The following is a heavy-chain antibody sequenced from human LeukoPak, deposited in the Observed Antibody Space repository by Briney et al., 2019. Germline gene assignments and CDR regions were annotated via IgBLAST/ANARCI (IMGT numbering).Heavy chain of an antibody. CDR3: ARAGDGYNWAY. CDR1: GGSISSGGYS. Sequence: PSETLSLTCAVSGGSISSGGYSWSWIRQPPGTGLEWIGYIYHSGSTYYNPSLKSRVTISVDRSKNQFSLKLSSVTAADTAVYYCARAGDGYNWAYWGQGTLVTVSS. D-gene: IGHD5-24*01. CDR2: IYHSGST. J-gene: IGHJ4*02. V-gene: IGHV4-30-2*01.